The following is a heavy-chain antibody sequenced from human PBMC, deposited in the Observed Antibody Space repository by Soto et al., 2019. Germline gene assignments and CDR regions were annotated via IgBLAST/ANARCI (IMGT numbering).Heavy chain of an antibody. D-gene: IGHD3-10*01. CDR1: GFTVSSNY. J-gene: IGHJ6*02. V-gene: IGHV3-53*04. CDR2: IYSGGST. Sequence: EVQLVESGGGLVQPGGSLRLSCAASGFTVSSNYMSWVRQAPGKGLEWVSVIYSGGSTYYADSVKGRFTISRHNSKNTLYLQMSSLRAEDTAVYYCARARGVRGMKEIGYYYGMDVWGQGTTVTVSS. CDR3: ARARGVRGMKEIGYYYGMDV.